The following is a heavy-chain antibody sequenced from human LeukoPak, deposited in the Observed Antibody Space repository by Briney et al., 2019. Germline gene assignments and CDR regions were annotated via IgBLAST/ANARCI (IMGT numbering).Heavy chain of an antibody. CDR1: VFTFSSYS. Sequence: GGSLRLSCAASVFTFSSYSMNWVRQAPGKGLEWVSSISSSSSYIYYADSVKGRFTISRDNAKNSLYLQMNSLRAEDTAVYYCASRRITIFGVVISDYWGQGTLVTVSS. J-gene: IGHJ4*02. CDR2: ISSSSSYI. V-gene: IGHV3-21*01. CDR3: ASRRITIFGVVISDY. D-gene: IGHD3-3*01.